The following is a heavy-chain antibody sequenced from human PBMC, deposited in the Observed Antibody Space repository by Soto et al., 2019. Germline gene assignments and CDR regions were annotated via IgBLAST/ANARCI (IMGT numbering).Heavy chain of an antibody. D-gene: IGHD1-1*01. CDR1: GGSISTYY. V-gene: IGHV4-59*01. J-gene: IGHJ6*02. CDR2: IYYSGTA. CDR3: ARGDGIQLGSLAGRYYYHKTDV. Sequence: QVQLRESGPGLVKSSETLSLTCTVSGGSISTYYWSWVRQPPGKGLEWIGYIYYSGTATYNPSLRSRVTISVDTSKNQFSLRLSSVTAADTAVYYCARGDGIQLGSLAGRYYYHKTDVWGQGTTVTVYS.